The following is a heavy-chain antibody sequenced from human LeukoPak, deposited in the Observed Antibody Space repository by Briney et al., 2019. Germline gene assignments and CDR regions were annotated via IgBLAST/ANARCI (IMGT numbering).Heavy chain of an antibody. V-gene: IGHV4-34*01. CDR3: ARGVPTIGRDNRFDP. CDR2: IHHSGNT. J-gene: IGHJ5*02. CDR1: DGSFSGYY. D-gene: IGHD5-24*01. Sequence: SSETLSLTCGVYDGSFSGYYWSWIRQPPGMGLEWIGEIHHSGNTNYNPSLKSRVTISIDNSKNQFSLKLTSVTAADTAAYYCARGVPTIGRDNRFDPWGQGTLVTVSS.